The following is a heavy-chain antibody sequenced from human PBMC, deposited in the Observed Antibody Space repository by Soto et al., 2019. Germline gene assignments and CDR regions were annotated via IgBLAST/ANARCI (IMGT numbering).Heavy chain of an antibody. CDR2: ISAYNGNT. V-gene: IGHV1-18*01. D-gene: IGHD3-10*01. J-gene: IGHJ6*02. Sequence: QVQLVQSGGEVKKPGASVKVSCKASGYTFITYGISWVRQAPGQGLEWMGWISAYNGNTKYAQKLQGRVTMTTDTSTSTAYMELRSLRSDDTAVYYCAREGTNMVRGIIRPHDYYYGMDVWGQGTTVTVSS. CDR1: GYTFITYG. CDR3: AREGTNMVRGIIRPHDYYYGMDV.